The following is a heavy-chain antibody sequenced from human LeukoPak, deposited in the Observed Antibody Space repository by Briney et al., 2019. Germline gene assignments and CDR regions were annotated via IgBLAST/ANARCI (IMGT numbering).Heavy chain of an antibody. J-gene: IGHJ4*02. CDR2: IYTSGST. Sequence: SETLSLTCTVSGVSISSYYWSWIRQPAGKRLKWIGRIYTSGSTNYNPSLKSRVTMSVDTSKNPFSLKLSSVTAADTAVYYCARDRCSSTSCYPSNWGQGTLVTVSS. D-gene: IGHD2-2*01. CDR3: ARDRCSSTSCYPSN. V-gene: IGHV4-4*07. CDR1: GVSISSYY.